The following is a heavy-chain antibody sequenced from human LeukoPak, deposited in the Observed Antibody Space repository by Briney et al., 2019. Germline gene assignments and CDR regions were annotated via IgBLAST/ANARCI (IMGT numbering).Heavy chain of an antibody. CDR1: GFTFSGYS. J-gene: IGHJ4*02. V-gene: IGHV3-21*01. D-gene: IGHD1-26*01. CDR2: ISSSSSYI. Sequence: GGSLRLSCAASGFTFSGYSMNWVRQAPGKGLEWVSSISSSSSYIYYADSVKGRFTISRDNAKNSLYLQMNSLRAEDTAVYYCARGPSGSYHTDYFDYWGQGTLVTVSS. CDR3: ARGPSGSYHTDYFDY.